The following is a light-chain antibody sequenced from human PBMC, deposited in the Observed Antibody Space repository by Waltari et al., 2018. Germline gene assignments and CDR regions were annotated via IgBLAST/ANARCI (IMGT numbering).Light chain of an antibody. J-gene: IGKJ1*01. V-gene: IGKV3-20*01. Sequence: EIVLTQSPGTLSLSPGERATLSCRASQSIGKYLVWSQQKPGKAPRLLMYAASTRATGIPDRFSGSGSGTDFSLTISRLEPEDFAVYYCQKYDRLPATFGQGTKVEIK. CDR3: QKYDRLPAT. CDR1: QSIGKY. CDR2: AAS.